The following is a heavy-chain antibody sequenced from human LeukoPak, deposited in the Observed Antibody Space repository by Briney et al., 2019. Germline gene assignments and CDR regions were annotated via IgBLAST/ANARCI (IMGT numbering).Heavy chain of an antibody. V-gene: IGHV4-61*02. CDR2: IYTSGST. Sequence: PSETLSLTCTVSGGSISSSTYYWSWLRQPAGEGLEWIGRIYTSGSTNYNPSLKSRVTMSVDTSKNQFSLKLSSVTAADTAVYYCARECGGSCYSGDYWGQGTLVTVSS. CDR3: ARECGGSCYSGDY. CDR1: GGSISSSTYY. J-gene: IGHJ4*02. D-gene: IGHD2-15*01.